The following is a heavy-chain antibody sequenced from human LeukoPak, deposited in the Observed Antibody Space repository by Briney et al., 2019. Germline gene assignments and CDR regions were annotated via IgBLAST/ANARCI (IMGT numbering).Heavy chain of an antibody. Sequence: ASETLSLTCTVSGGSISSYYWSWIRLPPGKGLEWIGYIYYSGSTNYNPSLKSRVTISVDTSKNQFSLKLSSVTAADTAVYYCARRNGDYDYWGQGTLVTVSS. CDR3: ARRNGDYDY. V-gene: IGHV4-59*08. CDR2: IYYSGST. J-gene: IGHJ4*02. D-gene: IGHD4-17*01. CDR1: GGSISSYY.